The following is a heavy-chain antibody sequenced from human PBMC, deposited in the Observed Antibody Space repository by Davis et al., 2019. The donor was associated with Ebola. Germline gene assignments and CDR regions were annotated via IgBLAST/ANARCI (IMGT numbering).Heavy chain of an antibody. J-gene: IGHJ4*02. Sequence: SETLSLTCTVSGGSITRSSYNWSWIRQPPGKGLEWIGYIYYNGNTYYNPSLKSRVTISVDTSKNQFSLNLSSVTPADTAVYYCARGSDFWSGCFDYWGQGSLVTVSS. CDR3: ARGSDFWSGCFDY. CDR1: GGSITRSSYN. V-gene: IGHV4-61*05. CDR2: IYYNGNT. D-gene: IGHD3-3*01.